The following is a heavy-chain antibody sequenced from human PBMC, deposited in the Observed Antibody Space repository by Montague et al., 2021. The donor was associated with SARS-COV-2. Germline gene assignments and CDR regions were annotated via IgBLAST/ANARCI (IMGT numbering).Heavy chain of an antibody. D-gene: IGHD3-22*01. CDR3: ARLPYFYDSTHAFDI. V-gene: IGHV4-39*01. J-gene: IGHJ3*02. CDR2: YSGST. Sequence: YSGSTYYNTSLKSRVTISVDTSKNQFSLRLSSVTAADTAVYYCARLPYFYDSTHAFDIWGKGTMVTV.